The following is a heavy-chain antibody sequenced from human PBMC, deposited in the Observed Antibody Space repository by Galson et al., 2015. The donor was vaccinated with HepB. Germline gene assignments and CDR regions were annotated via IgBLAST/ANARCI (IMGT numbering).Heavy chain of an antibody. D-gene: IGHD3-16*01. CDR3: ARDEPSSSPGGAFDI. CDR1: GFTFSSYS. V-gene: IGHV3-21*01. Sequence: SLRLSCAASGFTFSSYSMNWVRQAPGKGLEWVSSISSGSSYIYYADSVKGRFTISRDNAKNSLYLQMNSLRAEDTAVYYCARDEPSSSPGGAFDIWGQGTMVTVSS. J-gene: IGHJ3*02. CDR2: ISSGSSYI.